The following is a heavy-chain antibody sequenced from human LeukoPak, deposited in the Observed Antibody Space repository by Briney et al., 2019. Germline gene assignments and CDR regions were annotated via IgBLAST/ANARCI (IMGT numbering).Heavy chain of an antibody. V-gene: IGHV1-18*01. CDR2: IRAYNGNT. CDR3: ARGRGGTMVRIPQAFDI. D-gene: IGHD3-10*01. Sequence: AAVKDTCQASGYTYTRYGISWVGQAPGQELEGMGWIRAYNGNTNYAQKLQGRVTMNTDTSTSTAYMELRSLRSDDTAVYYCARGRGGTMVRIPQAFDIWGQGTMVTVSS. CDR1: GYTYTRYG. J-gene: IGHJ3*02.